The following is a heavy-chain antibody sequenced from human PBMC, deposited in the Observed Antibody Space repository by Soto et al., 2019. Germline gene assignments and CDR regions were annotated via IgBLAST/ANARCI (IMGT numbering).Heavy chain of an antibody. J-gene: IGHJ6*02. D-gene: IGHD2-15*01. CDR3: AKDIGVVAATDKEIYYYYGMDV. V-gene: IGHV3-23*01. CDR1: GFTFSSYA. CDR2: ISGSGGST. Sequence: GGSLRLSCAASGFTFSSYAMSWVRQAPGKGLEWVSAISGSGGSTYYADSVKGRFTISRDNSKNTLYLQMNSLRAEDTAVYYCAKDIGVVAATDKEIYYYYGMDVWGQGTTVTVSS.